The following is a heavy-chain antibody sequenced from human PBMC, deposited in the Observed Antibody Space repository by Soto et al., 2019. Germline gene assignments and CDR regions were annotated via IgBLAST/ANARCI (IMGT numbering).Heavy chain of an antibody. V-gene: IGHV3-33*01. Sequence: GGSLRLSCAASGFTFSSYGMHWVRQAPGKGLEWVAVIWYDGSNKYYADSVKGRFTISRDNSKNTLYLQMNSLRAEDTAVYYCARDRSYGRGYFDYWGQGTLVTVSS. CDR2: IWYDGSNK. CDR3: ARDRSYGRGYFDY. CDR1: GFTFSSYG. D-gene: IGHD5-18*01. J-gene: IGHJ4*02.